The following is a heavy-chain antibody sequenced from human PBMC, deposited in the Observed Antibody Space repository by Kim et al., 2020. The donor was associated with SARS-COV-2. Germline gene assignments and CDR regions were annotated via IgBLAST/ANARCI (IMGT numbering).Heavy chain of an antibody. CDR3: AGDYYGSGSLDAFDI. J-gene: IGHJ3*02. D-gene: IGHD3-10*01. Sequence: DSVKGRFTISRDNAKNLLYLKMSSRRAEDTAVYFCAGDYYGSGSLDAFDIWGQGTMVTVSS. V-gene: IGHV3-11*06.